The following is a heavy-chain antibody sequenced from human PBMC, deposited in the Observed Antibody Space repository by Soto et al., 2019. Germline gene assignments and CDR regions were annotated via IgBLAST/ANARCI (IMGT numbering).Heavy chain of an antibody. CDR2: ISSSSSTI. D-gene: IGHD3-22*01. CDR1: GFTFSSYR. J-gene: IGHJ4*02. Sequence: PGGALRLSCAASGFTFSSYRRNWVRQAPGKGLEWVSYISSSSSTIYYADSVKGRFTISRDNAKNSLYLQMNSLRDEDTAVYYCARDMYYDSSWPGFDYWGQGTLVTVSS. CDR3: ARDMYYDSSWPGFDY. V-gene: IGHV3-48*02.